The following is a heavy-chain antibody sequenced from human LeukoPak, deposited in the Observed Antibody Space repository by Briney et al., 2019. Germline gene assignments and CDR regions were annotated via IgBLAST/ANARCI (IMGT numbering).Heavy chain of an antibody. CDR2: ISGSGGST. Sequence: GGSLRLSCAASGFTFSSYAMSWVRQAPGKGLEWVSAISGSGGSTYYADSVKGRFTISRDNSKNTLYLQMNSLRAEDTAVYYCARDLGYCSGGSCYIDYWGQGTLVTVSS. CDR3: ARDLGYCSGGSCYIDY. CDR1: GFTFSSYA. V-gene: IGHV3-23*01. J-gene: IGHJ4*02. D-gene: IGHD2-15*01.